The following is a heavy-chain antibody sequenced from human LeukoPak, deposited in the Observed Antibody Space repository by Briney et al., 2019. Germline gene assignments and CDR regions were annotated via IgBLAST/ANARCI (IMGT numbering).Heavy chain of an antibody. CDR3: AKVSTAGTDYYGMDV. J-gene: IGHJ6*02. Sequence: GGSLRLSCAASGFTFDDYAMHWVRQAPGKGLEWVSGISWNSGSIGYADSVKGRFTISRDNAKNSLYLQMNSLRAEDTALYYCAKVSTAGTDYYGMDVWGQGTTVPVSS. CDR2: ISWNSGSI. V-gene: IGHV3-9*01. D-gene: IGHD6-13*01. CDR1: GFTFDDYA.